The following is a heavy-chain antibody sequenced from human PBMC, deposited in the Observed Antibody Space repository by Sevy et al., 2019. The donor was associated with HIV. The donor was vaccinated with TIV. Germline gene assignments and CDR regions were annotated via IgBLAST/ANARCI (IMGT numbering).Heavy chain of an antibody. CDR3: ARLSVYYYHSDGYYTTGNAFDI. V-gene: IGHV3-53*01. D-gene: IGHD3-22*01. CDR1: GLDVSSTY. J-gene: IGHJ3*02. Sequence: GGSLRLSCAATGLDVSSTYMSWVRQGPGKGLEWVSVIYRGENTHYTDSVKGRFTISRDNSKNTLFLQMNSLRAEDTAVYYCARLSVYYYHSDGYYTTGNAFDIWGQWTMVTVSS. CDR2: IYRGENT.